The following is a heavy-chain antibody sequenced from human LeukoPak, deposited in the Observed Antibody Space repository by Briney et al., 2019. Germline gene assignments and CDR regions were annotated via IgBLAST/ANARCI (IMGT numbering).Heavy chain of an antibody. D-gene: IGHD6-19*01. CDR1: GFTFSSYG. CDR2: ISYDGSNK. CDR3: AKAAGYSSGWYDY. J-gene: IGHJ4*02. V-gene: IGHV3-30*18. Sequence: PGGSLRLSCAASGFTFSSYGMHWVRQAPGKGLEWVAVISYDGSNKYYADSVKGRFTISRDNSKNTLYLQMNSLRAEDTAVYYCAKAAGYSSGWYDYWGQGTLVTVSS.